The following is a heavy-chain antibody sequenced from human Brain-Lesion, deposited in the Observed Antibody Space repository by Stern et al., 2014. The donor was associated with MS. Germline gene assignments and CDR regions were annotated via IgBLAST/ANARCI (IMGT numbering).Heavy chain of an antibody. D-gene: IGHD5-18*01. CDR1: GGSVGSGSYD. V-gene: IGHV4-61*02. CDR2: IYTTGST. Sequence: QVQLVQSGPGLVKPSQTLSLTCTVSGGSVGSGSYDWSWIRPPAGKGLEWIGRIYTTGSTYYNPSLKSRFSISIDTSKNQFSLKLPSVTAADTAVYYCARDKEDTNMAFRYFDNWGQGTLVTVSS. CDR3: ARDKEDTNMAFRYFDN. J-gene: IGHJ4*02.